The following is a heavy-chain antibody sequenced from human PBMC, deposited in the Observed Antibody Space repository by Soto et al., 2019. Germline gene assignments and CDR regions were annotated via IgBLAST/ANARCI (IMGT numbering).Heavy chain of an antibody. D-gene: IGHD2-2*01. V-gene: IGHV4-30-2*01. CDR1: GGSMSSGGYS. Sequence: QLQLQESGPGLVKPSQTLSLTCDVSGGSMSSGGYSWGWIRQPPGKGLECIGYIYPSGSTYYKPSLKSPVTIPVDRSKNQFSLNLRSVTAAHTAVYYCVRVPAARRPYFDSWGRGTLVTVSS. CDR2: IYPSGST. J-gene: IGHJ4*02. CDR3: VRVPAARRPYFDS.